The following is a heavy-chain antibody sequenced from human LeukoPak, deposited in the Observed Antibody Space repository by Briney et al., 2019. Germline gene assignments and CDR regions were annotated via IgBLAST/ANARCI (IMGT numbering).Heavy chain of an antibody. D-gene: IGHD1-26*01. CDR1: GFTFSSYW. V-gene: IGHV3-74*01. CDR2: INSDGSST. CDR3: AREGSGSYFNSDAFDI. J-gene: IGHJ3*02. Sequence: PGGSLRLSCAASGFTFSSYWMHWVRQAPGKGLVWVSRINSDGSSTSYADSVKGRFTISRDNAKNTLYLQMNSLRAEDTAVYYCAREGSGSYFNSDAFDIWGQGTMVTVSS.